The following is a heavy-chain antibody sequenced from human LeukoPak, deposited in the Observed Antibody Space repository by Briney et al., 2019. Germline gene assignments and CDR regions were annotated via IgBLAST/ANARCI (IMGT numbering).Heavy chain of an antibody. V-gene: IGHV3-23*01. CDR2: ISGSGGST. CDR3: AKEQRPKTYYDFWSGYYRTYFDY. J-gene: IGHJ4*02. Sequence: GGSLRLSCAASGFTFSSYAMSWVRQAPGKGLEWVSAISGSGGSTYYADSVKGRFTISRDNSKNTLYLQMNSLRAEDTAVYYCAKEQRPKTYYDFWSGYYRTYFDYWGQGTLVTVSS. CDR1: GFTFSSYA. D-gene: IGHD3-3*01.